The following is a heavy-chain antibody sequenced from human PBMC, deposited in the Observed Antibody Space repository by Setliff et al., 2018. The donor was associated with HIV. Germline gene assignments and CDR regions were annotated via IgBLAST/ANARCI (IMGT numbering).Heavy chain of an antibody. Sequence: PGGSLRLSCAASGFTFSTYGMQWVRQAPGKGLEWVAFIRYDGSNQYYADSVKGRFTISRDNSKNTLYLQMNSLRAEDTAVYYCAVHYYDSSGYDYWGQGTLVTVSS. D-gene: IGHD3-22*01. V-gene: IGHV3-30*02. CDR1: GFTFSTYG. CDR2: IRYDGSNQ. J-gene: IGHJ4*02. CDR3: AVHYYDSSGYDY.